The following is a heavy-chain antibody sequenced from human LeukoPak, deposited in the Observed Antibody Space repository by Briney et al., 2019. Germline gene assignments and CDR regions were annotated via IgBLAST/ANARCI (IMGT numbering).Heavy chain of an antibody. J-gene: IGHJ4*02. Sequence: GGSLRLSCAASGFTFSSYAMHWVRQAPGKGLEWVSVISYDGSNKYYADSVKGRFTISRDNSKNTLYLQMNSLRAEDTAVYYCARDRIRGTCGGDCYGGYWRQGTLVTVSS. CDR3: ARDRIRGTCGGDCYGGY. D-gene: IGHD2-21*01. V-gene: IGHV3-30-3*01. CDR2: ISYDGSNK. CDR1: GFTFSSYA.